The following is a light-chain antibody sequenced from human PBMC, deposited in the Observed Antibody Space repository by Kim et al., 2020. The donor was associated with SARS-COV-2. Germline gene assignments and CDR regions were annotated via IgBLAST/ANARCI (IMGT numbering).Light chain of an antibody. CDR2: GAT. Sequence: SASVGDRVIITCRASQGIRNDLGWYQQKPGEAPKRLIYGATTLQSGVPSRFSGSGSGTDFTLTISSLQPEDFATYYCLQHNTYPYTFGQGTNLEI. J-gene: IGKJ2*01. V-gene: IGKV1-17*01. CDR3: LQHNTYPYT. CDR1: QGIRND.